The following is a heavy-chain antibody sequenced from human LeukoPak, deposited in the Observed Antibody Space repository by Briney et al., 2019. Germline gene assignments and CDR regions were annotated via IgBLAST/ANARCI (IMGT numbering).Heavy chain of an antibody. V-gene: IGHV3-9*01. Sequence: QPGRSLRLSCAASRFTFDDYAMHWVRQAPGKGLEWVSGISWNSGSIGYADSVKGRFTISRDNAKNSLYLQMNSLRAEDTALYYCAKDRVYGPTSYGMDVWGQGTTVTVSS. J-gene: IGHJ6*02. CDR3: AKDRVYGPTSYGMDV. D-gene: IGHD5/OR15-5a*01. CDR2: ISWNSGSI. CDR1: RFTFDDYA.